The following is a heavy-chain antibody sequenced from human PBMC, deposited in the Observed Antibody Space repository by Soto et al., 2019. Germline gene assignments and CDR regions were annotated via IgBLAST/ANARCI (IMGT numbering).Heavy chain of an antibody. CDR3: AKDSATFGRFDY. Sequence: EVQLLESGGGLVQPGGSLRLSCAASGFTFSIYGMSWVRQPPGKGLEWVSTISGSGDSTYYADSVKGRFTISRDNSKNTLYLQMNSLRAEDTAVYYCAKDSATFGRFDYWGQGTLVTVSS. CDR1: GFTFSIYG. D-gene: IGHD3-3*01. V-gene: IGHV3-23*01. J-gene: IGHJ4*02. CDR2: ISGSGDST.